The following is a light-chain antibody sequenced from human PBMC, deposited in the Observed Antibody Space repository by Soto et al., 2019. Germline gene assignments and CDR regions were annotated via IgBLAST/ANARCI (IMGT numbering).Light chain of an antibody. V-gene: IGKV1-5*03. CDR3: QQYNSYWT. J-gene: IGKJ1*01. Sequence: DIQMTQSPSTLSASVGDRVTITCRASQSISSWLAWYQQKPGKAPKLLIYKASSLESGVPSRFSGSGSGTEFTLTISSLQPDDVATYYCQQYNSYWTFGKGTKVDSK. CDR2: KAS. CDR1: QSISSW.